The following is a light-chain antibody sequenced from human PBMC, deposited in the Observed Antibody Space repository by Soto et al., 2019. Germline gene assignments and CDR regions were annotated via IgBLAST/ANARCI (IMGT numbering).Light chain of an antibody. CDR3: HQYDNLPLT. V-gene: IGKV1-33*01. CDR1: LDVSNS. CDR2: GAS. Sequence: DIQMTQSPSSLSASVGDRVTITCQASLDVSNSLNWYQQKPGKAPNLLIYGASNLETGVPSRFIGSGSGTDFTFTISSLLPADIATDYCHQYDNLPLTFGQGTRLEIK. J-gene: IGKJ5*01.